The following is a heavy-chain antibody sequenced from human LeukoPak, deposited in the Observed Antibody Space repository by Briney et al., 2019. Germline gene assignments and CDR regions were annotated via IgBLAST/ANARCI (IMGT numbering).Heavy chain of an antibody. CDR1: GGSISSYY. Sequence: SETLSLTCTVSGGSISSYYWSWIRQPPGKGLEWIGYIYYSGSTNYNPSLKSRVTISVDTSKNQFSLKLSSVTAADTAVYYCARRVEIAAALRGWFDPWGQGTLVTVSS. D-gene: IGHD6-13*01. CDR3: ARRVEIAAALRGWFDP. CDR2: IYYSGST. V-gene: IGHV4-59*08. J-gene: IGHJ5*02.